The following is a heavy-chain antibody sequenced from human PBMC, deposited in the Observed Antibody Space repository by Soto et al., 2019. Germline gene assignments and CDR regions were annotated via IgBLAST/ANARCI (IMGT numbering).Heavy chain of an antibody. Sequence: TSVKVSCKASGYSFTGNYRHWVRQAPGQGLEWMGWINPNSGGTNYAQKFQGWVTMTRDTSISTAYMELSRLRSDDTAVYYCARDYSSGPYYYGMDVWGQGTTVTVSS. V-gene: IGHV1-2*04. CDR2: INPNSGGT. D-gene: IGHD6-19*01. J-gene: IGHJ6*02. CDR1: GYSFTGNY. CDR3: ARDYSSGPYYYGMDV.